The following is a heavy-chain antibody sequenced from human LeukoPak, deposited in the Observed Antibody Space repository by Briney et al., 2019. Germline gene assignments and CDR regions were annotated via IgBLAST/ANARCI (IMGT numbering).Heavy chain of an antibody. CDR2: INHSGST. D-gene: IGHD2-15*01. CDR1: GGSISSSSYY. V-gene: IGHV4-39*07. J-gene: IGHJ3*02. Sequence: PSETLSLTCTVSGGSISSSSYYWSWIRQPPGKGLEWIGEINHSGSTNYNPSLKSRVTISVDTSKNQFSLKLSSVTAADTAVYYCARVRIIRNAFDIWGQGTMVTVSS. CDR3: ARVRIIRNAFDI.